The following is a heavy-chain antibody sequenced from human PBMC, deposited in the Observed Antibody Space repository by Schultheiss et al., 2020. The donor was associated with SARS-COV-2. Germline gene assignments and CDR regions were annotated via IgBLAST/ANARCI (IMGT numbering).Heavy chain of an antibody. Sequence: SQTLSLTCIVSGGSISSYYWSWIRQSPGKGLEWIGYIYNSGSTNYNPSLKSRVTISLDTSNNQLSLILSSVTAADTAVYYCARRAYCGDDCFPFYYWGQGTLVTVSS. CDR2: IYNSGST. J-gene: IGHJ4*02. CDR3: ARRAYCGDDCFPFYY. V-gene: IGHV4-59*08. CDR1: GGSISSYY. D-gene: IGHD2-21*01.